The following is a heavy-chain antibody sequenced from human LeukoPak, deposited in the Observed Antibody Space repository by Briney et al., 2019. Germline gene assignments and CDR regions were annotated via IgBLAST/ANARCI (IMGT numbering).Heavy chain of an antibody. V-gene: IGHV1-46*01. Sequence: ASVKVSCKTSGYTFTTYYLHWVRQAPGQGLEXXXXXXPSGGTTSYAQQFQGRVTMTRDTSTSTIYMELSSLRSEDTAVYYCARAGYCSGGSCYGFDYWGQGTLVTVSS. CDR3: ARAGYCSGGSCYGFDY. CDR1: GYTFTTYY. D-gene: IGHD2-15*01. J-gene: IGHJ4*02. CDR2: XXPSGGTT.